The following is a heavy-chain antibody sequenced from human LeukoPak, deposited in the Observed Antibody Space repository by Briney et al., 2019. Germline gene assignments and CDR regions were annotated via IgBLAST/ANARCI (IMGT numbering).Heavy chain of an antibody. D-gene: IGHD4-17*01. J-gene: IGHJ4*02. V-gene: IGHV3-30*02. CDR1: VFSLSIHG. CDR2: IPYDGSNK. Sequence: GGSLRLSCAASVFSLSIHGIHWVRQAPGKGLEGVAFIPYDGSNKYYADSVKGRFTISRDNSKNMIYLQVNSLRAEDTAVYYCAKGLGDYNDFRLGYWGQGTLVTVSS. CDR3: AKGLGDYNDFRLGY.